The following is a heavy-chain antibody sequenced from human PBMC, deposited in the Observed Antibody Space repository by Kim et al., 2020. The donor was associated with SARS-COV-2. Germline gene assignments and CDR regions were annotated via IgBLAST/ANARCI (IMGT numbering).Heavy chain of an antibody. CDR3: ARDHYSSGYYYYYYYYGMDV. J-gene: IGHJ6*02. Sequence: ASVKVSCKASGYTFTSYAMNWVRQAPGQGLEWMGWINTNTGNPTYAQGFTGRFVFSLDTSVSTAYLQISSLKAEDTAVYYCARDHYSSGYYYYYYYYGMDVWGQGTTVTVSS. CDR1: GYTFTSYA. CDR2: INTNTGNP. V-gene: IGHV7-4-1*02. D-gene: IGHD3-22*01.